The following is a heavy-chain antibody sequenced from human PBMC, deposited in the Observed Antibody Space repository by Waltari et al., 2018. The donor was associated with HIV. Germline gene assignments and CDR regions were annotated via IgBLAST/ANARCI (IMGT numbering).Heavy chain of an antibody. CDR1: GGSFSGYY. CDR3: ASGDCSSTSCYPYWFDP. V-gene: IGHV4-34*01. J-gene: IGHJ5*02. Sequence: QVQLQQWGAGLLKPSETLSLTCAVYGGSFSGYYWSWIRQPPGKGLEWIGEINHSGSTNYNPSLKSRVTISVDTSKNQFSLKLSSVTAADTAVYYCASGDCSSTSCYPYWFDPWGQGTLVTVSS. D-gene: IGHD2-2*01. CDR2: INHSGST.